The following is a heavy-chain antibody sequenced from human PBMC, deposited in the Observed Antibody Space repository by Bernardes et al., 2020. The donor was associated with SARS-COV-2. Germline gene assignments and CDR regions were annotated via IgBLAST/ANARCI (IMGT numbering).Heavy chain of an antibody. D-gene: IGHD3-10*01. V-gene: IGHV3-9*01. CDR3: AKVTHGSGSYYYDY. J-gene: IGHJ4*02. CDR1: GFTFGDYA. CDR2: ISWNSGSI. Sequence: GGSLRLSCAASGFTFGDYAMHWVRQAPGKGLEWVSGISWNSGSIGYADSVKGRFTISRDNAKNSLYLQMNSLRAEDTALYYCAKVTHGSGSYYYDYWGQGTLVTVSS.